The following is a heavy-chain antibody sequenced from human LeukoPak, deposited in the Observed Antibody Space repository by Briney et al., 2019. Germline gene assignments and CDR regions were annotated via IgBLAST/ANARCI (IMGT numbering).Heavy chain of an antibody. CDR1: GFTFSSYA. Sequence: PGGSLRLSCTASGFTFSSYAMSWVRQAPGKGLEWVSSISGSGGSTYYADSVKGRFTMSRDNSKNTLYLQMNSLRAEDTAVYYCTTDPLGYCSSTRCYAYFQHWGQGTLVAVSS. J-gene: IGHJ1*01. CDR2: ISGSGGST. D-gene: IGHD2-2*01. CDR3: TTDPLGYCSSTRCYAYFQH. V-gene: IGHV3-23*01.